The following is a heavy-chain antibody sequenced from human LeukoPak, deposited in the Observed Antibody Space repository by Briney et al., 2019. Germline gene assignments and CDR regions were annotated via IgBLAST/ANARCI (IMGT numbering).Heavy chain of an antibody. J-gene: IGHJ4*02. CDR1: GFTFSDYG. CDR2: ISYDGSNK. V-gene: IGHV3-30*18. D-gene: IGHD3-22*01. Sequence: PGRSLRLSCAASGFTFSDYGMHWVRQAPGKGLEWVAVISYDGSNKYYADSVKGRFTISRDNSKNTLYLQMNSLRAEDTAVYYCAKVTNYYDSSGQDGWGQGTLVTVSS. CDR3: AKVTNYYDSSGQDG.